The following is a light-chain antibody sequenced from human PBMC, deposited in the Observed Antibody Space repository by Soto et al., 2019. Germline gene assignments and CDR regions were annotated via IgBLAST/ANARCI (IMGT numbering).Light chain of an antibody. Sequence: EIVMTQSPVTLSLSPGERATLSCRASQTIDNTLAWYQRKPGQAPRLLIYDASTRATGAPARFSGSGSGTDFTLTISSLQSEDFAVYYCQHYNYWPYTFGQGTKVDIK. CDR2: DAS. V-gene: IGKV3-15*01. CDR1: QTIDNT. CDR3: QHYNYWPYT. J-gene: IGKJ2*01.